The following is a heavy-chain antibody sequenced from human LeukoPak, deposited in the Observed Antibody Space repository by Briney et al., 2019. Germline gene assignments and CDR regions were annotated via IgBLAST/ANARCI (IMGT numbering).Heavy chain of an antibody. D-gene: IGHD3-3*01. CDR3: ARGHQYYDFWSGRSTAFDY. V-gene: IGHV3-21*01. CDR1: GFTFSSYS. CDR2: ISSSSSYI. Sequence: PGGSLRLSCAASGFTFSSYSMNWVRQAPGKGLEWVSSISSSSSYIYYADSVKGRFTISRDNAKNSLYLQMNSLRAEDTAVYYCARGHQYYDFWSGRSTAFDYWGQGTLVTVSS. J-gene: IGHJ4*02.